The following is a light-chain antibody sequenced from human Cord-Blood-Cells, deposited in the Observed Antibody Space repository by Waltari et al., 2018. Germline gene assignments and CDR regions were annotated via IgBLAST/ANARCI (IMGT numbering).Light chain of an antibody. CDR1: QSISSW. V-gene: IGKV1-5*01. J-gene: IGKJ1*01. CDR2: DAS. Sequence: DIQMTQSPSTLSASVGDRVTITCRASQSISSWLAWYQQKPGKAPKLLIYDASSLESGVPSRFSGSGSGTEFTLTIGSLQHDDFATYYCQQYNSYSTFGQGTKVEIK. CDR3: QQYNSYST.